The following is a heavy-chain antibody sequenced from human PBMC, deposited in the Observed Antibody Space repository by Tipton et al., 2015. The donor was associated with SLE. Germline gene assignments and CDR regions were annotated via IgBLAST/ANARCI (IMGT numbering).Heavy chain of an antibody. CDR2: IYYSGST. Sequence: TLSLTCTVSGGSISSGDYYWSWIRQPPGKGLEWIGYIYYSGSTYYNPSLKSRVTISVGTSKNQFSLKLSSVTAADTAVYYCARGYEYNWNYGWGQGTLVTVSS. CDR1: GGSISSGDYY. D-gene: IGHD1-7*01. V-gene: IGHV4-30-4*01. CDR3: ARGYEYNWNYG. J-gene: IGHJ4*02.